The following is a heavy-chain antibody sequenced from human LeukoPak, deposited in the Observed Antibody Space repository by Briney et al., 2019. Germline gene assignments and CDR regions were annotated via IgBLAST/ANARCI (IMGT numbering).Heavy chain of an antibody. CDR1: GGSISSYY. Sequence: PSETLSLTCTVSGGSISSYYWSWIRQPPGKGLEWIGYIYYSGSTNYNPSLKSRVTISVDTSKNQFSLKLSSVTAADTAVYYCARHGNDGNSPLGAFDIWGQGTMVTVSS. V-gene: IGHV4-59*08. D-gene: IGHD4-23*01. J-gene: IGHJ3*02. CDR3: ARHGNDGNSPLGAFDI. CDR2: IYYSGST.